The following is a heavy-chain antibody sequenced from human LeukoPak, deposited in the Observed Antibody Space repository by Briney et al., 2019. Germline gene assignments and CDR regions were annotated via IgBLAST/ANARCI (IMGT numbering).Heavy chain of an antibody. CDR3: ARDLLNDEGSSYFFDQ. Sequence: GGSLRLSCAASGFTFSSYSMNWVRQAPGKGLEWVSYISKSSDRIYHADSVKGRFTISRANANNSLYLQMDSPRAEDTAVYYCARDLLNDEGSSYFFDQWGQGTLVTVSS. CDR1: GFTFSSYS. V-gene: IGHV3-48*04. D-gene: IGHD2-2*01. J-gene: IGHJ4*02. CDR2: ISKSSDRI.